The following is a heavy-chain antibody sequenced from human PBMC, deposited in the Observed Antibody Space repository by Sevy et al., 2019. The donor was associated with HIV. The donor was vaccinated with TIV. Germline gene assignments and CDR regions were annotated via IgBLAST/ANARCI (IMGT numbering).Heavy chain of an antibody. CDR1: GFTFSSYS. J-gene: IGHJ5*02. Sequence: GGSLRLSCAASGFTFSSYSMNWVRQAPGKGLEWVSSISSSSSYIYYADSVKGRFTISSDNAKNSLYLQMNSLRAEDTAVYYCARDSIGTMVRGYFNWFDPWGQGTLVTVSS. CDR3: ARDSIGTMVRGYFNWFDP. V-gene: IGHV3-21*01. CDR2: ISSSSSYI. D-gene: IGHD3-10*01.